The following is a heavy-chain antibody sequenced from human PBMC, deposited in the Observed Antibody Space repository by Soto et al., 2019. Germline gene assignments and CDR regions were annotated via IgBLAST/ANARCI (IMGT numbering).Heavy chain of an antibody. D-gene: IGHD3-16*01. J-gene: IGHJ3*02. CDR1: GYTFTGYY. CDR3: ARDRFMSSDAFDI. CDR2: INPNSGGT. V-gene: IGHV1-2*02. Sequence: ASVKVSCKASGYTFTGYYIYWVRQAPGQGLEWMGWINPNSGGTNYAQKFQGRVTMTRDTSISTAYMELSRLTSDDTAVYYCARDRFMSSDAFDIWGQGTMVTVSS.